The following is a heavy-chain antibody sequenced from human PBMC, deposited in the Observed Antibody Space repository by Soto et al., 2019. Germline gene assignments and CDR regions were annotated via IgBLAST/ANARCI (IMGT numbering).Heavy chain of an antibody. Sequence: QITLKESGPTLVKPTQTLTLTCTFSGFSLYTSAVGVGWIRQPPGKALEWLALIYWDDDRLYSPSLRSRLTITKDTTKSQVVLRMTNLDPVDTATYYCVRGAFLRGTHFDYWGQGTLVTVSS. CDR1: GFSLYTSAVG. CDR3: VRGAFLRGTHFDY. D-gene: IGHD3-10*01. J-gene: IGHJ4*02. CDR2: IYWDDDR. V-gene: IGHV2-5*02.